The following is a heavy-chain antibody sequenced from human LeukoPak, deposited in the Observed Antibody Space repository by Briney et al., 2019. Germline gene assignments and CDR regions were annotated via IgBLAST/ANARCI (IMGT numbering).Heavy chain of an antibody. Sequence: SVKVSCKASGGTFSSYAISWVRQAPGQGLEWMGRIIPIFGIANYAQKFQGRVTITAVKSTSTAYMELSSLRSEDTAVYYCARDRRYYDSSGYRYYFDYWGQGTLVTVSS. CDR3: ARDRRYYDSSGYRYYFDY. D-gene: IGHD3-22*01. V-gene: IGHV1-69*04. CDR1: GGTFSSYA. J-gene: IGHJ4*02. CDR2: IIPIFGIA.